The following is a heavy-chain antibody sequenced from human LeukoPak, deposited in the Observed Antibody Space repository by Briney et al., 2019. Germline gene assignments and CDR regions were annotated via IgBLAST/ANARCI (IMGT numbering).Heavy chain of an antibody. CDR3: ASGYCSGNSCYSSPFYYYAYMDV. Sequence: PSETLSLTCTVSGGSVSSTYFYWGWIRQPPGKGLEWIGSIFHSGSTYNNPSLKSRVTISVDTSKNQFSLKLSSVTAADTAIYYCASGYCSGNSCYSSPFYYYAYMDVWGKGTTVTVSS. V-gene: IGHV4-39*01. J-gene: IGHJ6*03. D-gene: IGHD2-15*01. CDR2: IFHSGST. CDR1: GGSVSSTYFY.